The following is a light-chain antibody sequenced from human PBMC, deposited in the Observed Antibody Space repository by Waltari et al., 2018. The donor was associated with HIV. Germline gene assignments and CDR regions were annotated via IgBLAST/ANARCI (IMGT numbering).Light chain of an antibody. CDR3: MQALEIPLT. J-gene: IGKJ4*01. Sequence: DIVMTQPPFFLPVSPGEPASISCRSSQSLLHSNGYNSLNWYMQKPGQSPQLLIYLASHRASGVPDRLSCSGSGTDFTLHIKKVEADDVGLYYCMQALEIPLTFGGVTKVEIK. CDR1: QSLLHSNGYNS. V-gene: IGKV2-28*01. CDR2: LAS.